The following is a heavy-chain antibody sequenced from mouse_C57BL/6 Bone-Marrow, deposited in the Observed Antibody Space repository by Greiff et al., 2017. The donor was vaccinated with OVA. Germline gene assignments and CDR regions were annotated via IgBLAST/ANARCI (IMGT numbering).Heavy chain of an antibody. CDR3: ARALYGNYDAY. D-gene: IGHD2-1*01. J-gene: IGHJ3*01. Sequence: VQLQQSGPELVKPGASVKMSCKASGYTFTDYNMHWVKQSHGKSLEWIGYINPNNGGTSYNQKFKGKATLTVNKSSSTAYMQLSSLTSEDSAVYFCARALYGNYDAYWGQGTLVTVSA. V-gene: IGHV1-22*01. CDR1: GYTFTDYN. CDR2: INPNNGGT.